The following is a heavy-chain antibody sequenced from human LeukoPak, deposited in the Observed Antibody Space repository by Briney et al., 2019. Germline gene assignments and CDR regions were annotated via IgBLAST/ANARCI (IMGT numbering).Heavy chain of an antibody. D-gene: IGHD5-18*01. V-gene: IGHV1-18*01. CDR1: GYSFTSFG. CDR3: VRDLGVDTSMIFFDF. Sequence: ASVKVSCKASGYSFTSFGISWVRQAPGQGLEWMGWSSAYNGDTNYVQKFQGRVTMTTDTSTSTAYMELRSLRSDDTAVFYCVRDLGVDTSMIFFDFWGQGTLVTVSS. J-gene: IGHJ4*02. CDR2: SSAYNGDT.